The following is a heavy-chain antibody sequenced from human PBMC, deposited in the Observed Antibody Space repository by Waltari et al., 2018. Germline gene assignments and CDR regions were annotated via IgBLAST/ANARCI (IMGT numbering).Heavy chain of an antibody. CDR2: MNPNSGNT. V-gene: IGHV1-8*03. CDR1: GYSFTSYW. D-gene: IGHD2-15*01. J-gene: IGHJ4*02. CDR3: ARGRVADY. Sequence: VQLVQSGAEVKKPGESLKISCKGSGYSFTSYWIGWVRQMPGKGLEWMGWMNPNSGNTGYAQKFQGRVTITRNTSISTAYMELSSLRSEDTAVYYCARGRVADYWGQGTLVTVSS.